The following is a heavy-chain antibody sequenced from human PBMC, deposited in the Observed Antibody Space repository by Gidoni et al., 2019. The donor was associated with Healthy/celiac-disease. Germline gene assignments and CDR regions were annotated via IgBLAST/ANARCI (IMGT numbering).Heavy chain of an antibody. V-gene: IGHV3-23*01. Sequence: EVQLLESGGGLVQPGGSLRLSCAASGFTFSSYAMSWVRQAPGKGLEWVSAISGSGGSTYYADSVKGRFTISRDNSKNTLYLQMNSLRAEDTAVYYCADDSGSYGGLDYWGQGTLVTVSS. CDR1: GFTFSSYA. CDR3: ADDSGSYGGLDY. CDR2: ISGSGGST. J-gene: IGHJ4*02. D-gene: IGHD1-26*01.